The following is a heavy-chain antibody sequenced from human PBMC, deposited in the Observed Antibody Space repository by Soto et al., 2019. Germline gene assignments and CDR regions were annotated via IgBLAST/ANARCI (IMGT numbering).Heavy chain of an antibody. CDR2: IHYSERV. CDR3: AREDDVGARDYYGLDV. Sequence: QVHLQQSGPGLVQPSQTLSLTCTVSGGSISYEYYHWTWIRQSPGPGLERIGYIHYSERVIYNPSFKGRVTISVDTSNSRSSSQRSSVTVADTAVYCCAREDDVGARDYYGLDVWGQGTTVTVSS. D-gene: IGHD1-1*01. V-gene: IGHV4-30-4*08. CDR1: GGSISYEYYH. J-gene: IGHJ6*01.